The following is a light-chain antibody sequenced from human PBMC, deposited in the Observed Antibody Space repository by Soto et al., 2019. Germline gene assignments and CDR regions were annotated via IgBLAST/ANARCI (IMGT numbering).Light chain of an antibody. Sequence: QSALTQPRSVSGSPGQSVTVSCTGTSSDVGGYNSVSWYQQYPGEAPKLMIYDVSKRPSGVPDRFSGSKSGNTASLTISGLQADDAADYYCCSYAGSYIHYVFGIGTKVTVL. CDR2: DVS. CDR3: CSYAGSYIHYV. CDR1: SSDVGGYNS. J-gene: IGLJ1*01. V-gene: IGLV2-11*01.